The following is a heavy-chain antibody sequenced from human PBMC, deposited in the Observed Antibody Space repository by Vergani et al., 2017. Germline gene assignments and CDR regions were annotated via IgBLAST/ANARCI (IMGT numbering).Heavy chain of an antibody. CDR2: ISYDGSNK. D-gene: IGHD7-27*01. Sequence: QVQLVESGGGVVQPGRSLRLSYAASGFTFSSYAMHWVRQAPGKGLEWVAVISYDGSNKYYADSVKGRFTISRDNSKNTLYLQMNSLRAEDTAVYYCARGLGINYFDYWGQGTLVTVSS. J-gene: IGHJ4*02. CDR1: GFTFSSYA. CDR3: ARGLGINYFDY. V-gene: IGHV3-30-3*01.